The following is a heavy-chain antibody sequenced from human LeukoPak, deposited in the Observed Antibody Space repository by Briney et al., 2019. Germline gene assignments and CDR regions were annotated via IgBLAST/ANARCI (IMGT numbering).Heavy chain of an antibody. Sequence: SETLSLTCTVSGGSISSGDYYWSWLRQPPGKGLEWIGYIYYSGSTYYNPSLKSRVTISVDTSKNQFSLKLSSVTAADTAVYYCAGMEVATVMGFDYWGQGTLVTVSS. CDR1: GGSISSGDYY. J-gene: IGHJ4*02. CDR3: AGMEVATVMGFDY. CDR2: IYYSGST. D-gene: IGHD5-12*01. V-gene: IGHV4-30-4*01.